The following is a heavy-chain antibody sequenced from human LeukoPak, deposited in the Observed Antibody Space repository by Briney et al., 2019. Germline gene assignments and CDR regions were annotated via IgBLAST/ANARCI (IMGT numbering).Heavy chain of an antibody. CDR1: GGSFSGYY. CDR2: INHSGST. J-gene: IGHJ5*02. D-gene: IGHD6-13*01. CDR3: ARPPGIAVAWFDP. V-gene: IGHV4-34*01. Sequence: SETLSLTCAVYGGSFSGYYWSWIRQPPGKGLEWIGEINHSGSTNYNPSLKSRVTISVDTSKNQFSLKLSSVTAADTAVYYCARPPGIAVAWFDPWGQGILVTVSS.